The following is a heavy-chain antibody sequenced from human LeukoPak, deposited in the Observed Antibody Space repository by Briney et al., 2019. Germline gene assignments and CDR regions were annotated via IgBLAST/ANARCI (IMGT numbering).Heavy chain of an antibody. Sequence: PSETLSLTCTVCGGSISSSSYYWGWIPQPPGKELEWIGSVYYSGSTYYNPSLKSRVTISIDTSKNQFSLKVSSVTATDTAVYYCARLLVVEGFDFWGQGTLVTVFS. CDR2: VYYSGST. CDR3: ARLLVVEGFDF. V-gene: IGHV4-39*01. D-gene: IGHD2-2*01. J-gene: IGHJ4*02. CDR1: GGSISSSSYY.